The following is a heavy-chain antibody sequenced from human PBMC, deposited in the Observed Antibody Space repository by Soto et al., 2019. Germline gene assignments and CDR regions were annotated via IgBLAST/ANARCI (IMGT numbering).Heavy chain of an antibody. CDR2: ISAYNGNT. J-gene: IGHJ4*02. Sequence: ASVKVSCKASGYTFASYAISWMRQAPGQGLEWMGWISAYNGNTDYAQNFQGRVVMTTDTSTSTVYMGLRSLRSDDTAVYYCARDHIRDCSSTSCDYTSGWYTFDYWGQGALVTVSS. CDR3: ARDHIRDCSSTSCDYTSGWYTFDY. D-gene: IGHD2-2*01. V-gene: IGHV1-18*01. CDR1: GYTFASYA.